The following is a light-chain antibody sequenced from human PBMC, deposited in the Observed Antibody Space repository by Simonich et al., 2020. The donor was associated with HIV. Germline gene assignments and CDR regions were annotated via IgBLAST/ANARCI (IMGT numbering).Light chain of an antibody. Sequence: DIQMTQSPSSLSASVGDRVTITCRASQDISNSLVWYQQKPGKAPKLLLYAASRLESGVPSRFSGSGSGTDYPLTISSLQPEDFAAYYCQQYYSTPTFGGGTKVEIK. CDR3: QQYYSTPT. CDR1: QDISNS. V-gene: IGKV1-NL1*01. J-gene: IGKJ4*01. CDR2: AAS.